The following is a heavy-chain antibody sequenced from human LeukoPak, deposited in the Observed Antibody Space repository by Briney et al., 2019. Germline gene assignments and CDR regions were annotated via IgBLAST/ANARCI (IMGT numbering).Heavy chain of an antibody. CDR2: INSDGGST. CDR3: ASTAVAGTNYYYYYGMDV. V-gene: IGHV3-74*01. J-gene: IGHJ6*02. D-gene: IGHD6-19*01. CDR1: GFTFSSYW. Sequence: GGSLRLSCAASGFTFSSYWMHWVRQAPGKGLVWVSRINSDGGSTSYADSVKGRFTISRDNAKNTLDLQMNSLRAEDTAVYYCASTAVAGTNYYYYYGMDVWGQGTTVTVSS.